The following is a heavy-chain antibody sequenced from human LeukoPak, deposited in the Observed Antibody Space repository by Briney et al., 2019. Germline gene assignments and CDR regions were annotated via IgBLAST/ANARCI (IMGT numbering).Heavy chain of an antibody. V-gene: IGHV3-23*01. CDR2: IGARGTDT. J-gene: IGHJ4*02. CDR1: GFTFSSYA. CDR3: AREHYYGSGSYRDFDH. Sequence: PGGSLRLSCAASGFTFSSYAMSWVRQAPGKGLEWVSAIGARGTDTYYADSVKGRLTISRDNSETTLYLQMSSLRAEDTAVYYCAREHYYGSGSYRDFDHWGQGTLVTVSS. D-gene: IGHD3-10*01.